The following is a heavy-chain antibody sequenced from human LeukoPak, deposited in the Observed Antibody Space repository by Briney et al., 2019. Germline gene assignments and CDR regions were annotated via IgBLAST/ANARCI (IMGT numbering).Heavy chain of an antibody. CDR1: GYSFTSYW. CDR2: IYPGDSDT. D-gene: IGHD2-21*02. CDR3: ARLDCGGDCYSRFWFDP. V-gene: IGHV5-51*01. J-gene: IGHJ5*02. Sequence: NLGESLKISCKGSGYSFTSYWIGWVRQMPGKGLEWMGIIYPGDSDTRYSPSFQGQVTISADKSISTAYLQWSSLKASDTAMYYCARLDCGGDCYSRFWFDPWGQGTLVTVSS.